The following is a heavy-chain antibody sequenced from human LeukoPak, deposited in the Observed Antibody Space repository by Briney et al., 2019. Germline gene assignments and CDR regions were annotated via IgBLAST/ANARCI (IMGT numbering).Heavy chain of an antibody. Sequence: PSETLSLTCIVSGGSIDSHYWGWIRQPPGKGLEWIGYIYSRGSTNYNPSLRSRVTISIDTSKNQFSLILTSLTAADTAVYYCARADTNIFGPWGQGTLVTVSS. V-gene: IGHV4-59*11. J-gene: IGHJ5*02. CDR2: IYSRGST. CDR3: ARADTNIFGP. D-gene: IGHD2-8*01. CDR1: GGSIDSHY.